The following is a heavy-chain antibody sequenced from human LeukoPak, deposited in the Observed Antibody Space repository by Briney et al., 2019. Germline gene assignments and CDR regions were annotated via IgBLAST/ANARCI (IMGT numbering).Heavy chain of an antibody. Sequence: PWGSLRLSRGASGFTFSSYWMRWVRQVPGKGLVCVSGINTDGRSTTYADSVKGRFTISRDNSKNTLYLQLNSLRTEDTAVYYCARDRRQYGDLDYWGQGTLVTVSS. V-gene: IGHV3-74*01. CDR1: GFTFSSYW. J-gene: IGHJ4*02. D-gene: IGHD4-17*01. CDR2: INTDGRST. CDR3: ARDRRQYGDLDY.